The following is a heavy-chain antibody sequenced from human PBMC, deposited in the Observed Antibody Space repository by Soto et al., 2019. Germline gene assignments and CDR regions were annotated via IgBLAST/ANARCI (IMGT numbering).Heavy chain of an antibody. CDR1: GGSISSSDYY. V-gene: IGHV4-30-4*01. J-gene: IGHJ4*02. CDR2: IYYSGSA. CDR3: ARVAHYDFWSGLDY. Sequence: SETLSLTCTVSGGSISSSDYYWSWIRQPPGKGLEWIGYIYYSGSAYYNPSLKSRVTISVDTSKNQFSLKLSSVTAADTAVYYCARVAHYDFWSGLDYWGQGTLVTVSS. D-gene: IGHD3-3*01.